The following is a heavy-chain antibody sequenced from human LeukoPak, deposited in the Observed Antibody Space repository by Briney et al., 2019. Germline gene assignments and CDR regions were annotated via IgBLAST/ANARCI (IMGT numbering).Heavy chain of an antibody. Sequence: PGGSLRLSCAASGFTFSGSAMHWVRQASGKGLEWVGRIRSKANSYATAYAASVKGRFTISRDDSKNTAYLQMNSLKTEDTAVYYCTSAMSSHSSSSANYYYYGMDVWGLGTTVTVSS. V-gene: IGHV3-73*01. CDR2: IRSKANSYAT. D-gene: IGHD6-6*01. CDR1: GFTFSGSA. CDR3: TSAMSSHSSSSANYYYYGMDV. J-gene: IGHJ6*02.